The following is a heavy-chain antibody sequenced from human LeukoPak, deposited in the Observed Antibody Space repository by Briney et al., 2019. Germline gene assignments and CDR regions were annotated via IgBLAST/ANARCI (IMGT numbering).Heavy chain of an antibody. J-gene: IGHJ4*02. CDR3: ARDGGRDGYNYDY. CDR2: VNPNSGNT. V-gene: IGHV1-8*01. CDR1: GYTFTSYD. Sequence: GSVRVSCTASGYTFTSYDINWVRQAPGQGLEWMGWVNPNSGNTGYEQKFQGRVTMTRNTSISTAYMELSSLRSEDTAVYYCARDGGRDGYNYDYWGQGTLVTVSS. D-gene: IGHD5-24*01.